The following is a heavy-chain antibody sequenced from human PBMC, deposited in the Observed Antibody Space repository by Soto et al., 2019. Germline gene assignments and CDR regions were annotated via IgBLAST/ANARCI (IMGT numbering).Heavy chain of an antibody. CDR1: GYTFTSYG. Sequence: QVQLVQSGAEVKKPGASVEVSCKASGYTFTSYGISWVRQAPGQGLEWMGWISAYNGNTNYAQKLQGRVTMTTDTSTSTAYMELRSLRSDDTAVYYCARVRTPYDFWSGYYTLDYWGQGTLVTVSS. CDR2: ISAYNGNT. D-gene: IGHD3-3*01. J-gene: IGHJ4*02. CDR3: ARVRTPYDFWSGYYTLDY. V-gene: IGHV1-18*01.